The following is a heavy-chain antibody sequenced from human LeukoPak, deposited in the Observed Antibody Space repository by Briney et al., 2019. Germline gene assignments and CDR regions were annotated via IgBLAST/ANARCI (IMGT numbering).Heavy chain of an antibody. V-gene: IGHV3-23*01. CDR2: IIGRGGST. D-gene: IGHD4-11*01. Sequence: GGSLTLSSAASGFTLSSNYMSWVRQAPGKGLEWVSAIIGRGGSTYYADSVKGRFTISRDNSKNTLYLQMNSLRAEDTAVYYCAKQVYSNYPFYYYYGMDVWGQGTTVTVSS. J-gene: IGHJ6*02. CDR1: GFTLSSNY. CDR3: AKQVYSNYPFYYYYGMDV.